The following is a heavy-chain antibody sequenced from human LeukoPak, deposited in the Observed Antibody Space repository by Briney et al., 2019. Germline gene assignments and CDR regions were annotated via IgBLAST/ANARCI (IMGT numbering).Heavy chain of an antibody. CDR2: ISWNSGSI. Sequence: GGSLRLSCAASGFTFDDYAMHWVRQAPGKGLEWVSGISWNSGSIGYADSVKGRFTISRDNAKNSLYLQMNSLRAEDTALYYCAKESDYQWYFDLWGRGTLVTVSS. V-gene: IGHV3-9*01. CDR1: GFTFDDYA. CDR3: AKESDYQWYFDL. D-gene: IGHD4-17*01. J-gene: IGHJ2*01.